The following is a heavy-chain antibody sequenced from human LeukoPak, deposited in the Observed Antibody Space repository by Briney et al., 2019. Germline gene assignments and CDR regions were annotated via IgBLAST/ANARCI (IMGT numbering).Heavy chain of an antibody. CDR3: ARVIGSYGDSAS. D-gene: IGHD3-16*01. Sequence: SPRPSCAPSRFTFRSDSINSVREAPGKGLERVSYISSTSSAIYYADSMRGRFTISRDNAKSSLYLQMNSLRAEDAAVYYCARVIGSYGDSASWGKGTLVTVS. V-gene: IGHV3-48*04. J-gene: IGHJ5*02. CDR2: ISSTSSAI. CDR1: RFTFRSDS.